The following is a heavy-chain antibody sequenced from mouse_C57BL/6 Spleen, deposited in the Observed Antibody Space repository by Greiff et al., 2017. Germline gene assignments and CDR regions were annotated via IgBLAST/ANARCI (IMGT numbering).Heavy chain of an antibody. Sequence: QVQLQQSGPGLVQPSQSLSITCTVSGFSLTSYGVHWVRQSPGKGLEWLGVIWRGGSTDYNAAFMSRLSITKDNSKSQVFFKMNSLQADDTAIYYCAKNRYSNYGYFDVWGTGTTVTVSS. CDR3: AKNRYSNYGYFDV. D-gene: IGHD2-5*01. J-gene: IGHJ1*03. CDR1: GFSLTSYG. V-gene: IGHV2-5*01. CDR2: IWRGGST.